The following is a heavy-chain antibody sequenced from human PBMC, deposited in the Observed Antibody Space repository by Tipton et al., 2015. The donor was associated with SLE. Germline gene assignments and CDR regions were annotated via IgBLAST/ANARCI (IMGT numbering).Heavy chain of an antibody. J-gene: IGHJ4*02. Sequence: TLSLTCAVYGGSFSGYYWSWIRQPPGKGLEWIGEINHSGSTNYNPSLKSRVTISVDKSNNQFSLEVSSVTAADTAVYYCARGRGYSSSFDYWGQGTLVTVSS. CDR1: GGSFSGYY. V-gene: IGHV4-34*01. D-gene: IGHD6-13*01. CDR2: INHSGST. CDR3: ARGRGYSSSFDY.